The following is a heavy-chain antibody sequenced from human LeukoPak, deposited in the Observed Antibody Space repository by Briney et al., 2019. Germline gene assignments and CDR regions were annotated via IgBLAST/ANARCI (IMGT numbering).Heavy chain of an antibody. J-gene: IGHJ5*02. D-gene: IGHD5/OR15-5a*01. CDR2: IRYSGST. CDR1: GGSISSSSYY. Sequence: SETLSLTCTVSGGSISSSSYYWGWIRQPPGKGLEWIGSIRYSGSTYYNPSLKSRVTISVDTSKNQFSLNLSSLTAADTAVYYCATSDTVSTYNWFDPWGQGTLVTVS. CDR3: ATSDTVSTYNWFDP. V-gene: IGHV4-39*01.